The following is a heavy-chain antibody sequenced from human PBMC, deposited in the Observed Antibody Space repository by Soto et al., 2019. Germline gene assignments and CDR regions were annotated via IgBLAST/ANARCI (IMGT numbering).Heavy chain of an antibody. CDR2: IIPIFGTA. CDR1: GGTFSSNA. Sequence: QVQLVQSGAEVKKPGSSVKVSCKASGGTFSSNAISWVRQAPGQGLEWMGGIIPIFGTANYAQKFQGRVTITADESTSTAYMELSSLRSEDTAVYYCARTRRVTMLSFGYFDLWGRGTLVTVSS. J-gene: IGHJ2*01. V-gene: IGHV1-69*12. CDR3: ARTRRVTMLSFGYFDL. D-gene: IGHD3-10*02.